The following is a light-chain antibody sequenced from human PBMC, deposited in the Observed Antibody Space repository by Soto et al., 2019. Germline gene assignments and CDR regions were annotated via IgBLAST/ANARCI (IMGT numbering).Light chain of an antibody. Sequence: QSALTQPPSASGSPRQSVTISCTGTSSDVGGYKYVSWFQQNPGNAPKLTIYDISKRPSGVPDRFSGSKSGNTASLTVSGLQAEDEADYYCSSYAGSVYVFGTGTKLTVL. CDR3: SSYAGSVYV. V-gene: IGLV2-8*01. CDR1: SSDVGGYKY. J-gene: IGLJ1*01. CDR2: DIS.